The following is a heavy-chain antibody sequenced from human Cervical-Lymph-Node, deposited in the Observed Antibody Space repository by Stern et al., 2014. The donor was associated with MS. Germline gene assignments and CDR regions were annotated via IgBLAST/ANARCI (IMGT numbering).Heavy chain of an antibody. V-gene: IGHV2-5*02. J-gene: IGHJ4*02. CDR3: AHRARGQWLAYFDY. D-gene: IGHD6-19*01. CDR2: IYWDDDK. CDR1: GFSLSTSRVG. Sequence: QVTLKESGPTLVKPTQTLTLTCTFSGFSLSTSRVGVGWIRQPPGKALEWLALIYWDDDKRYSPSLKSRLTITKDTSKNQVVLTMTNMDPVDTATYYCAHRARGQWLAYFDYWGQGTLVTVSS.